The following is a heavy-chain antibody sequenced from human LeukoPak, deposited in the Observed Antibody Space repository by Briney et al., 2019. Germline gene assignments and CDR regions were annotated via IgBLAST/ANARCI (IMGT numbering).Heavy chain of an antibody. CDR2: IYSGGST. CDR1: GFTVSSNY. J-gene: IGHJ4*02. D-gene: IGHD3-10*01. Sequence: GGSLRLSCAASGFTVSSNYMSWVRQAPGKGLEWVSVIYSGGSTYYADSVKGRFTISRDNSKNTLYLQMNSLRAEDTAVYYCARVNYYGSGSYDYWGQGTLVTVSS. V-gene: IGHV3-53*01. CDR3: ARVNYYGSGSYDY.